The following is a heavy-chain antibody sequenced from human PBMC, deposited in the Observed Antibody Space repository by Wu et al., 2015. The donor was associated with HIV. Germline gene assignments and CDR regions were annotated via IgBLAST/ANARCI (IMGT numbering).Heavy chain of an antibody. D-gene: IGHD4-23*01. J-gene: IGHJ4*02. CDR2: IIPNHGGA. CDR1: GGSFSRSG. V-gene: IGHV1-69*11. Sequence: QVQLVQSGAEVKKPGSSVKVSCKASGGSFSRSGISWVRQAPGKGFEWMGRIIPNHGGANYAEKFEGRVTITADEATNTAYMDLRRLRSEDTAVYYCASSGFDSPGGNSDFWGQGTLVTVSS. CDR3: ASSGFDSPGGNSDF.